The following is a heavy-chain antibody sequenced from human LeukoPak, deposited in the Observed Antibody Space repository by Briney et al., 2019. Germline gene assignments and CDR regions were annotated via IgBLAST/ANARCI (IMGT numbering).Heavy chain of an antibody. CDR1: GGSISSSSYY. CDR3: ASRGANWGHGDAFDI. CDR2: IYYSGST. V-gene: IGHV4-61*01. D-gene: IGHD7-27*01. J-gene: IGHJ3*02. Sequence: SETLSLTCTVSGGSISSSSYYWSWIRQPPGKGLEWIGYIYYSGSTNYNPSLKSRVTISVDTSKNQFSLKLSSVTAADTAVYYCASRGANWGHGDAFDIWGQGTMVTVSS.